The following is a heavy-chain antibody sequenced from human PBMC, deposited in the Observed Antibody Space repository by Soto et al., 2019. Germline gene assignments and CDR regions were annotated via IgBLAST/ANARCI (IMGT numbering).Heavy chain of an antibody. CDR3: ASWTLSVSDDYGDYGEDY. V-gene: IGHV4-31*03. Sequence: QVQLQESGPGLVKPSQTLSLTCTVSGGSISSGGYYWSWIRQHPGKGLEWIGYIYYSGSTYYNPYLKSRVTISVDTSKHQFSLKLSSVTAADTAVYYCASWTLSVSDDYGDYGEDYWGQGTLVTVSS. D-gene: IGHD4-17*01. CDR2: IYYSGST. CDR1: GGSISSGGYY. J-gene: IGHJ4*02.